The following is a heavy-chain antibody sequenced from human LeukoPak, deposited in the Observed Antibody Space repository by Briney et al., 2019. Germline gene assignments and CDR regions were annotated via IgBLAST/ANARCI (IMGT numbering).Heavy chain of an antibody. CDR1: GFTFXSYX. D-gene: IGHD2-15*01. CDR3: ARDNNEDRIGVFDY. Sequence: GGSLRLSCAASGFTFXSYXXXWVRQAXXXXXXXXXCISSSSSYIYYADSVKGRFTISRDNAKNSLYLQMNSPRAEDTAVYYCARDNNEDRIGVFDYWGQGTLVTVSS. V-gene: IGHV3-21*01. CDR2: ISSSSSYI. J-gene: IGHJ4*02.